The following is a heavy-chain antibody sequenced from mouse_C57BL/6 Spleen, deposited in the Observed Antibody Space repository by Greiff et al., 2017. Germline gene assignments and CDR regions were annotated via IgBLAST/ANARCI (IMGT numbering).Heavy chain of an antibody. CDR3: ARSGAFYAMDY. CDR1: GYTFTSYW. CDR2: IDPKSGGT. J-gene: IGHJ4*01. D-gene: IGHD1-3*01. V-gene: IGHV1-72*01. Sequence: QVQLKQPGAELVKPGASVKLSCKASGYTFTSYWMHWVKQRPGRGLEWIGRIDPKSGGTKYNEKFKSEATLTVDKPSRTAYMQLSSLTSEDSAVYYCARSGAFYAMDYWGQGTSVTVSS.